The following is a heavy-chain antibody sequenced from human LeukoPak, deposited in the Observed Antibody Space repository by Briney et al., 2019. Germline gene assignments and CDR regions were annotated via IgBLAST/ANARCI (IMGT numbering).Heavy chain of an antibody. Sequence: GGSLRLSCTASGFTFGDYAMSWFRQAPGKGLEWVGFIRSKAYGGTTGYAASVKGRFTISRDDSKSIAYLQMNSLKTEDTAVYYCRAYEVPAPRGSYFDYWGQGTLVTVSS. D-gene: IGHD2-2*01. CDR1: GFTFGDYA. J-gene: IGHJ4*02. V-gene: IGHV3-49*03. CDR2: IRSKAYGGTT. CDR3: RAYEVPAPRGSYFDY.